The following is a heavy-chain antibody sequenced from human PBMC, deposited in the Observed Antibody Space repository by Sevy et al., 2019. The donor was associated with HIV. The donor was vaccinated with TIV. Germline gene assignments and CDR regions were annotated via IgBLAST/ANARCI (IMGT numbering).Heavy chain of an antibody. D-gene: IGHD2-2*02. CDR2: FDPEDGET. Sequence: ASVKVSCKVSGYTLTELSMHWVRQAPGKGLEWMGGFDPEDGETIYAQKFQGRVTMTEDTSTDTAYVELSSLRSEDTAVYYCATGKSKGYCGSTSCYTGDWFDPWGQGTLVTISS. J-gene: IGHJ5*02. CDR3: ATGKSKGYCGSTSCYTGDWFDP. V-gene: IGHV1-24*01. CDR1: GYTLTELS.